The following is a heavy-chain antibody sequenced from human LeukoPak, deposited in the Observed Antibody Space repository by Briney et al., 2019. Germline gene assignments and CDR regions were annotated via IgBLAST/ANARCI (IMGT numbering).Heavy chain of an antibody. J-gene: IGHJ4*02. CDR1: GYTFTSYD. D-gene: IGHD1-14*01. CDR3: ARGQSEHKENDY. V-gene: IGHV1-8*03. Sequence: ASVKVSCKASGYTFTSYDINWVRQATGQGLEWMGWMNPNSGNTGYAQKFQGRVTITRNTSISTAYMELSSLRSEDTAVYYCARGQSEHKENDYWGQGTLVTVSS. CDR2: MNPNSGNT.